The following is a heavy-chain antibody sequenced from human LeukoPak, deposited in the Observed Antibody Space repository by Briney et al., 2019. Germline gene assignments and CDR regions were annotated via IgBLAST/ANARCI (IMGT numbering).Heavy chain of an antibody. CDR1: GYIFTSYG. D-gene: IGHD7-27*01. CDR2: ISGYNGNT. V-gene: IGHV1-18*01. CDR3: ARDLTLTGGGWFDP. Sequence: SVKVSCKTSGYIFTSYGVSWVRQAPAQGLEWVAWISGYNGNTNYAQRFQGRVTLTTETSTNTVYMELRRLKSDDTAVYYCARDLTLTGGGWFDPWGQGTLVTVSS. J-gene: IGHJ5*02.